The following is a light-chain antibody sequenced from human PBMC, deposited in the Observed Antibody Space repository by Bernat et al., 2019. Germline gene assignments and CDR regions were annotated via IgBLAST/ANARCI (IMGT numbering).Light chain of an antibody. CDR3: CSYVDSYTWV. CDR1: SRDVHAYNY. J-gene: IGLJ3*02. V-gene: IGLV2-11*01. Sequence: QSALTQPRSVSGSPGQSLTISCTGASRDVHAYNYVSWYQQHPGTAPKLLIYDVTKLPSGVPGRFSGSKSVNTASLTISGLQAEDEADYYCCSYVDSYTWVFGGGTKLTVL. CDR2: DVT.